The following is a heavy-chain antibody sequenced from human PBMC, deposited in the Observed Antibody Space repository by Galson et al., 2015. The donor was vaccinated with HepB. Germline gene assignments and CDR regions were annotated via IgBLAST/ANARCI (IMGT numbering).Heavy chain of an antibody. D-gene: IGHD2-15*01. Sequence: SVKVSCKASGGTFSSYANSWVRQAPGQGLEWMGGIIPIFGTANYAQKFQGRVTITADESTSAAYMELSSLRSEDTAVYYCAAQGGVVAALPPDYWGQGTLVTVSS. V-gene: IGHV1-69*13. CDR3: AAQGGVVAALPPDY. CDR1: GGTFSSYA. J-gene: IGHJ4*02. CDR2: IIPIFGTA.